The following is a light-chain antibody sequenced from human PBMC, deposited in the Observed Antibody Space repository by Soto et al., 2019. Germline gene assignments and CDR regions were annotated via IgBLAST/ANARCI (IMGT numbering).Light chain of an antibody. CDR2: EVS. CDR3: SSLAAGGSNLL. V-gene: IGLV2-8*01. CDR1: SSDVGAYNS. Sequence: QSALTQPPSASGPPGQSVTISCSGSSSDVGAYNSVSWYQQHPGKAPKLIISEVSKWPSGVPTRFSGSKSGNTASLTVSGLQAEDEADYYCSSLAAGGSNLLFGGGTKLTVL. J-gene: IGLJ2*01.